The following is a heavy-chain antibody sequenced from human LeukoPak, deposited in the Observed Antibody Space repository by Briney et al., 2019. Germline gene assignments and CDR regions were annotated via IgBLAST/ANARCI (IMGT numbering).Heavy chain of an antibody. J-gene: IGHJ4*02. D-gene: IGHD6-19*01. CDR1: GFTFSIYG. CDR3: AKGFGSADY. CDR2: MRCDGSDK. V-gene: IGHV3-30*02. Sequence: GGSLRLSCVGSGFTFSIYGIHWVRQAPDKGLEWVAFMRCDGSDKYYADSVKGRFTISRDNSKSTLYLQMNSLRVEDTAVYYCAKGFGSADYWGRGTLVTVSS.